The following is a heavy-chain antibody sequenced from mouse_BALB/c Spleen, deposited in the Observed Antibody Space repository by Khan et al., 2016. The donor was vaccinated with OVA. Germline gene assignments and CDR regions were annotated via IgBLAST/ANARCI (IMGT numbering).Heavy chain of an antibody. Sequence: EVQLVESGGGLVKPGGSLKLSCAASGFTFSSFAMSWVRQTPEKRLEWVATISSAGTYTYYPDSVKGRFTISRDNAKNTLYLQINSLRSEDTAMYYCANGNYGWFAYWGQGTLVTVSA. V-gene: IGHV5-9-3*01. J-gene: IGHJ3*01. CDR1: GFTFSSFA. CDR2: ISSAGTYT. D-gene: IGHD2-1*01. CDR3: ANGNYGWFAY.